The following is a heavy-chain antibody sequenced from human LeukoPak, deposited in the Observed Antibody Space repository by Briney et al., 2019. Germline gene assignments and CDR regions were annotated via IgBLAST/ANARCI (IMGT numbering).Heavy chain of an antibody. J-gene: IGHJ4*02. D-gene: IGHD4-11*01. CDR2: IYYSGST. Sequence: PSETLSLTCTVSGGSISSSSYYWGWIRQPPGKGLEWIGSIYYSGSTYYNPSLKSRVTLSLDKSKNQFSLQLSSVTAADTAVYYCAKSYSNYPPYFDYWGQGTLVTVSS. CDR3: AKSYSNYPPYFDY. V-gene: IGHV4-39*07. CDR1: GGSISSSSYY.